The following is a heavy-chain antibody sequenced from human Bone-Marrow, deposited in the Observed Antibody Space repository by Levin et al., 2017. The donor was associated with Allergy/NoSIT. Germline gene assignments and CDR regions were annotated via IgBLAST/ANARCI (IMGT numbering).Heavy chain of an antibody. CDR3: ANLFGDLSTEQ. D-gene: IGHD3-10*01. V-gene: IGHV3-48*03. CDR1: RFSFNDYE. Sequence: LSLTCAVSRFSFNDYELNWVRQAPGKGLEWVAYISGDSSVIYYADSVKGRFTISRDNARKSVFLQMNSLRVDDTAVYYCANLFGDLSTEQWGQGTLVSVSS. J-gene: IGHJ4*02. CDR2: ISGDSSVI.